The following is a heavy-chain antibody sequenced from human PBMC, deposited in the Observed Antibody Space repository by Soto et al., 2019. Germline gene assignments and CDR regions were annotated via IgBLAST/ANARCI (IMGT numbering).Heavy chain of an antibody. CDR2: INAGNGNT. V-gene: IGHV1-3*01. CDR3: ARDIVVVPAASFGLGYYYYGMDV. Sequence: ASVKVSCKASGYTFTSYAMHWVRQAPGQRLEWMGWINAGNGNTNYAQKFQERVTITRDMSTSTAYMELSSLRSEDTAVYYCARDIVVVPAASFGLGYYYYGMDVWGQGTTVTVSS. CDR1: GYTFTSYA. D-gene: IGHD2-2*01. J-gene: IGHJ6*02.